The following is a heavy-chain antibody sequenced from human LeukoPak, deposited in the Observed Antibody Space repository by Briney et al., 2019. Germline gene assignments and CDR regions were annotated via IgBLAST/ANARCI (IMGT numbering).Heavy chain of an antibody. D-gene: IGHD3-3*01. J-gene: IGHJ4*02. Sequence: GASVKVSCKASGGTFSSYAISWVRQAPGQGLEWMGGIIPIFGTANYAQKFQGRVTITTDESTSTAYMELSSLRSEDTAVYYCARARRFGVVITFDYWGQGTLVTVSS. CDR1: GGTFSSYA. CDR2: IIPIFGTA. V-gene: IGHV1-69*05. CDR3: ARARRFGVVITFDY.